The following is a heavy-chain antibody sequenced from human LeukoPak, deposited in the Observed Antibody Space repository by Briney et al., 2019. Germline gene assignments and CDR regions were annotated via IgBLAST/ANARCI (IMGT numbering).Heavy chain of an antibody. CDR2: ISGSGGST. V-gene: IGHV3-23*01. Sequence: PGGSLRLSCAASGFTFSSYAMSWVRQAPGKGLEWVSAISGSGGSTYYADSVKGRFTISRDNSKNTLYLQMNSLRAEDTAVYYCASGYDFWSGYYPSAEYFQHWGQGTLVTVSS. CDR3: ASGYDFWSGYYPSAEYFQH. J-gene: IGHJ1*01. CDR1: GFTFSSYA. D-gene: IGHD3-3*01.